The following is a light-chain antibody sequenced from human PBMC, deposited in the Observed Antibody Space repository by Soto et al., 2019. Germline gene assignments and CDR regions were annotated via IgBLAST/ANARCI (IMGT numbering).Light chain of an antibody. CDR3: SSYTSSDTLV. J-gene: IGLJ2*01. Sequence: QSALTQPASVSESPGQSITISCTGTSSDVGAYNYVSWYQQYPGKAPKLMIYDVSNRPSGVSNLFSGSTSANTASLTISWLKAEDEADYYCSSYTSSDTLVFGGGTKPTVL. V-gene: IGLV2-14*01. CDR1: SSDVGAYNY. CDR2: DVS.